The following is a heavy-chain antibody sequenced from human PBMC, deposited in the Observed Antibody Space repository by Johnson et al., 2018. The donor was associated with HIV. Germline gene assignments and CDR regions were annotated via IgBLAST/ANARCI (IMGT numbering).Heavy chain of an antibody. V-gene: IGHV3-30*04. CDR3: AKDLYYVGNSLLDDAFDI. J-gene: IGHJ3*02. Sequence: QMQLVESGGGLVQPGRSVRLSCAASGLTFSDYGMHWVRQAPGKGLEWVAVISFDGNSEHYADSVKGRFTISRDNAKNSLYLQMNSLRAEDTALYYCAKDLYYVGNSLLDDAFDIWGQGTMVTVSS. CDR2: ISFDGNSE. D-gene: IGHD4-23*01. CDR1: GLTFSDYG.